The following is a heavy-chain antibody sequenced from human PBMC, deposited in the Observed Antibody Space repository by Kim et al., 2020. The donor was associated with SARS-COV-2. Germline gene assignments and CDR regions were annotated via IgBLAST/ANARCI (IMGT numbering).Heavy chain of an antibody. CDR3: AGSIDY. J-gene: IGHJ4*02. CDR1: GFTFSNYW. Sequence: GGSLRLSCEVSGFTFSNYWMSWGRQAPGRGLECVAKINPDGSEKYYVDSAKGRLTISRENAKITLNLQMNSLRAEDTAVDYCAGSIDYWGQGLLVTVSS. D-gene: IGHD2-21*01. V-gene: IGHV3-7*01. CDR2: INPDGSEK.